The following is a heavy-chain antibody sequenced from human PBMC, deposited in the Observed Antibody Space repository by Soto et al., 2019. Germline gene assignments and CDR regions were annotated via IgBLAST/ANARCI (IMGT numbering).Heavy chain of an antibody. CDR2: IRSKANSYAT. CDR1: GFTFSGSA. CDR3: TREVGSPQEMRITMVRGVPYYYMDV. J-gene: IGHJ6*03. V-gene: IGHV3-73*01. Sequence: GGSLRLSCAASGFTFSGSAMHWVRQASGKGLEWVGRIRSKANSYATAYAASVKGRFTISRDDSKNTAYLQMNSLKTEDTAVYYCTREVGSPQEMRITMVRGVPYYYMDVWGKGTTVTVSS. D-gene: IGHD3-10*01.